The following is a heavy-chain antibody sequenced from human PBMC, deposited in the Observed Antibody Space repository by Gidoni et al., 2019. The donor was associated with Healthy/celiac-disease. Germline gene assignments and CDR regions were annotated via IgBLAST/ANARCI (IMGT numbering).Heavy chain of an antibody. CDR3: AREGESTVRGRDY. V-gene: IGHV1-69*04. Sequence: QVQLVPSGAAVKTPGSSVKVSCKASGGTFSSYAISWVRQAPGQGLEWMGRIIPILGIANYAQKFQGRVTITADKSTSTAYMELSSLRSEDTAVYYCAREGESTVRGRDYWGQGTLVTVSS. CDR1: GGTFSSYA. CDR2: IIPILGIA. J-gene: IGHJ4*02. D-gene: IGHD4-4*01.